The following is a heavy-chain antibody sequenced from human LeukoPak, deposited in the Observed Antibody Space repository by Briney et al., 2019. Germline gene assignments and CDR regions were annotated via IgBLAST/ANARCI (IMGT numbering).Heavy chain of an antibody. CDR3: AANGESTDWHWNY. CDR1: GFTFSSYA. J-gene: IGHJ4*02. V-gene: IGHV3-23*01. CDR2: LTASGETT. D-gene: IGHD3-9*01. Sequence: GGSLRLSCAASGFTFSSYAMSWVRQAPGKGLEWVSALTASGETTYYADSVKGRFTISRDNSKNTLFLQMNSLRAEDTAVYYCAANGESTDWHWNYWGQGTLVTVSS.